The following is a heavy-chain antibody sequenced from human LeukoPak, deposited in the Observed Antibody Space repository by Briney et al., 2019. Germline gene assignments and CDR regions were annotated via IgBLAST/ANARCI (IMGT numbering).Heavy chain of an antibody. CDR2: IIPIFGTA. J-gene: IGHJ5*02. CDR3: ARGRYSSSWYLVGNWFDP. Sequence: ASVKVSCKASGGTFSSYAISWVRQAPGQGLEWMERIIPIFGTANYAQKFQGRVTITTDESTSTAYMELSSLRSEDTAVYYCARGRYSSSWYLVGNWFDPWGQGTLVTVSS. D-gene: IGHD6-13*01. CDR1: GGTFSSYA. V-gene: IGHV1-69*05.